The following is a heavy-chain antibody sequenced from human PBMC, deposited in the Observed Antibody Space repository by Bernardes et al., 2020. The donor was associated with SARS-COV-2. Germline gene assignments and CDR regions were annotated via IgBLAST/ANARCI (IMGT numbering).Heavy chain of an antibody. CDR1: GGSLSGFY. CDR3: ARAVWGIWHFDL. D-gene: IGHD3-16*01. CDR2: INYSGST. Sequence: SETLSLTCAVYGGSLSGFYWNWIRQPPGKGLEWIGEINYSGSTNYNPSLKSRVTISVDTSKNQFSLKLSSVTAADPAVYYCARAVWGIWHFDLWGRDTLVTVSS. V-gene: IGHV4-34*01. J-gene: IGHJ2*01.